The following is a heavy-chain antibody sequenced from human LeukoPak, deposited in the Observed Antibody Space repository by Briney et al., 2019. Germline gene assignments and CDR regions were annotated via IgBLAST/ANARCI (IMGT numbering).Heavy chain of an antibody. CDR2: IYYSGST. CDR1: GGSISSSSYY. V-gene: IGHV4-39*01. J-gene: IGHJ5*02. CDR3: ARPTRQTNWFDP. Sequence: SETLSLTCTVSGGSISSSSYYWGWIRQPPGKGLEWIGSIYYSGSTYYNPSLKSRVTISVDTSKNQFSLKLSSVTAADTAVYYCARPTRQTNWFDPWGQGTLVTVSS.